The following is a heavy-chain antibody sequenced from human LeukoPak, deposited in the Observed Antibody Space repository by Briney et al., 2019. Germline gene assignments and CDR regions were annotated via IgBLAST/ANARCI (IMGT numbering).Heavy chain of an antibody. J-gene: IGHJ4*02. CDR1: GGSISSGDYY. D-gene: IGHD3-10*01. CDR2: IYYSGST. V-gene: IGHV4-30-4*01. CDR3: ARVWTPLITMVRENYFDY. Sequence: SETLSLTCTVSGGSISSGDYYWSWIRQPPGKGLEWIGYIYYSGSTYYNPSLKSRVTISVDTSKNQFSLKLSSVTAADTAVYYCARVWTPLITMVRENYFDYWGQGTLVTVSS.